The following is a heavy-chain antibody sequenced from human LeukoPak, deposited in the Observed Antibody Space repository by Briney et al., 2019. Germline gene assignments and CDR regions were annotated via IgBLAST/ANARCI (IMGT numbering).Heavy chain of an antibody. CDR1: GFTFSSYS. V-gene: IGHV3-21*01. J-gene: IGHJ4*02. CDR3: ARDDPSYGDFPLDY. Sequence: GGSLRLSCAASGFTFSSYSMNWVRQAPGKGLEWVSSISSSSTYIYYADSVKGRFTISRDNAKNSLYLQMNSLRAEDTAVYYCARDDPSYGDFPLDYWGQGSLVTVSS. D-gene: IGHD4-17*01. CDR2: ISSSSTYI.